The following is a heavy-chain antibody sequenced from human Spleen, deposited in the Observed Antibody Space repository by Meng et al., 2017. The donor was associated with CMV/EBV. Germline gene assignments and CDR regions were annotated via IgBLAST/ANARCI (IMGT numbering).Heavy chain of an antibody. J-gene: IGHJ4*02. CDR3: ARRYCTGGSCYPDY. Sequence: ASVKVSCKTSGYTFTTYNIQWVRQAPGQRPEWMGWIDPYYGGTTFAQKFQGRVTLTRDTSIRTVYLEVSRLTSDDTAVYYCARRYCTGGSCYPDYWGPGTLVTVSS. D-gene: IGHD2-15*01. CDR2: IDPYYGGT. V-gene: IGHV1-2*02. CDR1: GYTFTTYN.